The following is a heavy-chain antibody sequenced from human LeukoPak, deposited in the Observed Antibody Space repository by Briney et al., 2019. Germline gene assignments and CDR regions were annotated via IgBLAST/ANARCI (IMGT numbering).Heavy chain of an antibody. CDR1: GLTVSNNY. Sequence: GGSLRLPCAASGLTVSNNYMKWVRQAPGKGLEWVSLIYSGGSTYYADSVKGRFTISRDNPKNTVYLQMNNLRAEDTAVYYCARGRHCSGGSCSGLWGQGTLVTVSS. J-gene: IGHJ4*02. CDR3: ARGRHCSGGSCSGL. D-gene: IGHD2-15*01. V-gene: IGHV3-53*01. CDR2: IYSGGST.